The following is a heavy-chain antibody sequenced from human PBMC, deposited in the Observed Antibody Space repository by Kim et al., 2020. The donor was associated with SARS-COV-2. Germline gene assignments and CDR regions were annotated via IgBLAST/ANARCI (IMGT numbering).Heavy chain of an antibody. J-gene: IGHJ6*02. CDR3: ARDRFLTVSVEWDHYYGMDV. CDR2: IYYSGSA. V-gene: IGHV4-31*03. Sequence: SETLSLTCTVSGGSISSAGCYWGWIRQRPGKGLEWIGYIYYSGSAYYNPSLESRVTISVDTSKNLFSLRLSSVTAADTAVYYCARDRFLTVSVEWDHYYGMDVWGQGTAVTVSS. D-gene: IGHD3-3*01. CDR1: GGSISSAGCY.